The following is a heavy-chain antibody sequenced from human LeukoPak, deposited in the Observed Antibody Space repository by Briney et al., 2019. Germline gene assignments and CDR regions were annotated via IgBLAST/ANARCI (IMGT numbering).Heavy chain of an antibody. V-gene: IGHV3-30*18. Sequence: GGSLRLSCAASGFTFSSYGTHWVRQAPGKGLEWVAVISYDGSNKYYADSVKGRFTISRDNSKNTLYLQMNSLRAEDTAVYYCAKAPEVEYGMGVWGQGTTVTVSS. CDR3: AKAPEVEYGMGV. CDR2: ISYDGSNK. D-gene: IGHD1-14*01. J-gene: IGHJ6*02. CDR1: GFTFSSYG.